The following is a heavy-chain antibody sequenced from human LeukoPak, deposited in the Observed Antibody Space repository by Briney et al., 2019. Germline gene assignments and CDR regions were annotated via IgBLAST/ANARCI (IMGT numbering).Heavy chain of an antibody. D-gene: IGHD3-10*01. CDR3: ARDADFGDSIAFDI. V-gene: IGHV3-30*03. CDR1: GFTFSSYD. Sequence: PGGSLRLSCAASGFTFSSYDMHWVRQAPGKGLEWVAVISYDGSNKYYADSVKGRFTISRDNSKNTLYLQMNSLRAEDTAVYYCARDADFGDSIAFDIWGQGTMVTVSS. J-gene: IGHJ3*02. CDR2: ISYDGSNK.